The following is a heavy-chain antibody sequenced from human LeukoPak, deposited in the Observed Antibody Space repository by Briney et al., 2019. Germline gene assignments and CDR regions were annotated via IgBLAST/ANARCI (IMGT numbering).Heavy chain of an antibody. V-gene: IGHV4-30-4*07. CDR3: ARGERLNNWFDP. Sequence: SETLSLTCAVSGGSISSGGYSWSWIRQPPGKGLEWIGYIYYGGSTYYNPSLKSRVTISVDTSKNQFSLQLNSVTPEDTAVYYCARGERLNNWFDPWGQGTLVTVSS. D-gene: IGHD1-26*01. J-gene: IGHJ5*02. CDR2: IYYGGST. CDR1: GGSISSGGYS.